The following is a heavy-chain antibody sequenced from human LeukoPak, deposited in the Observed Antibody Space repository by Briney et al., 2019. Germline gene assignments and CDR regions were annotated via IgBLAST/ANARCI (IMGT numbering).Heavy chain of an antibody. Sequence: SETLSLTCAISRGSISTYYWSWIRQTPGTTLEWIGDIHYTGRTRYNPSLESRVTMSLDTPKNEFSLRLTSMTAADSAVYYCARGRPDPQNRDYWDYWGQGILVTASS. J-gene: IGHJ4*02. V-gene: IGHV4-59*13. CDR2: IHYTGRT. CDR3: ARGRPDPQNRDYWDY. D-gene: IGHD3/OR15-3a*01. CDR1: RGSISTYY.